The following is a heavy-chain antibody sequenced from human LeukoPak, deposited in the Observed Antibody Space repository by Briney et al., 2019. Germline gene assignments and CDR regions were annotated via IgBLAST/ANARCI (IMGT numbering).Heavy chain of an antibody. CDR2: IIPILGIA. CDR1: GGTFSSYA. Sequence: GASVKVSCKASGGTFSSYAISWVRQAPGQGLEWMGRIIPILGIANYAQKFQGRVTITADKSTSTAYMELSSLRSEDTAVYYCAREPPPSIQLLDYNSGMDVWGQGTTVTVSS. J-gene: IGHJ6*02. V-gene: IGHV1-69*04. D-gene: IGHD5-18*01. CDR3: AREPPPSIQLLDYNSGMDV.